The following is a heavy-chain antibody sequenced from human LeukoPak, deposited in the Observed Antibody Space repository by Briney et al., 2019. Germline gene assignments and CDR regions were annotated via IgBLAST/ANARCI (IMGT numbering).Heavy chain of an antibody. CDR3: ATSHGSYYPEYFQH. CDR2: FDPEDGET. Sequence: ASVKVSCKVSGYTLTELSMHWVRQAPGKGLEWMGGFDPEDGETIYAQKSQGRVTMTEDTSTDTAYMELSSLRSEDTAVYYCATSHGSYYPEYFQHWGQGTLVTVSS. CDR1: GYTLTELS. V-gene: IGHV1-24*01. D-gene: IGHD1-26*01. J-gene: IGHJ1*01.